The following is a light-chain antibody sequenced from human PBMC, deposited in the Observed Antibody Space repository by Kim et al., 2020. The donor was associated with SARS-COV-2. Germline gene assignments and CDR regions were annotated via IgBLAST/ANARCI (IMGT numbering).Light chain of an antibody. CDR1: SSDVGGYNF. Sequence: QSALTQPRSVSASPGQSVTISCSGSSSDVGGYNFVSWYQQHPGKAPKLMIHDVSERPSGVPDRFSGSKSGNTASLTISGLQADDGADYYCCSYAGYYTVFGGGTQLTVL. CDR2: DVS. J-gene: IGLJ3*02. V-gene: IGLV2-11*01. CDR3: CSYAGYYTV.